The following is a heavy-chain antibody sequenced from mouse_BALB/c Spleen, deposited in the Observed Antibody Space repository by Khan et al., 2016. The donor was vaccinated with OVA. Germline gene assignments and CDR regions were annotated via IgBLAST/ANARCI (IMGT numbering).Heavy chain of an antibody. Sequence: VQLQQPGPELVKPGASVKVSCKASGYAFTSYIMYWVKQSHGKSLEWIGYIDPYNGGTSYNPKFKGKATLTVDKSSTTAYLHLNSLTSEDSAVXDCARGGYGGFASWGQGTLVTVSA. CDR3: ARGGYGGFAS. V-gene: IGHV1S135*01. CDR2: IDPYNGGT. J-gene: IGHJ3*01. CDR1: GYAFTSYI. D-gene: IGHD2-2*01.